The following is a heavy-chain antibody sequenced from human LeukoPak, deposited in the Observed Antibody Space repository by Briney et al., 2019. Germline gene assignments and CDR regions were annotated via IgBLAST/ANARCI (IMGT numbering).Heavy chain of an antibody. CDR1: GDSVSSNSAA. V-gene: IGHV6-1*01. J-gene: IGHJ4*02. CDR3: ARGGTGYCTSSICYFDY. D-gene: IGHD2-2*01. CDR2: TYYRSKWSN. Sequence: SQTLSLTCAISGDSVSSNSAAWNWIRQSPSRGLEWLGRTYYRSKWSNEYAVSVKSRITINPDTSKNRFSLQLNSVTPEDTAVYYCARGGTGYCTSSICYFDYWGPGIQVTVSS.